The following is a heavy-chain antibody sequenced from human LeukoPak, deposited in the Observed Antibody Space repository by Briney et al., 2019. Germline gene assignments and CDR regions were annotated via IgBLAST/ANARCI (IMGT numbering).Heavy chain of an antibody. CDR1: GDSVSSSSAV. D-gene: IGHD3-9*01. CDR2: TYYRSKWYN. CDR3: ARGYYDILTGYYPFDY. J-gene: IGHJ4*02. V-gene: IGHV6-1*01. Sequence: SQTLSLTCAISGDSVSSSSAVWNWIRQSPSRGLEWLGRTYYRSKWYNDYAVSVKSRITINPETSKNQFSLQLNSVTPEDTAVYYCARGYYDILTGYYPFDYWGQGTPVTVSS.